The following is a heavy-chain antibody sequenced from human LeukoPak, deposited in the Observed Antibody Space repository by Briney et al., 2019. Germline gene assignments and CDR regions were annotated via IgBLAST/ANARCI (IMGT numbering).Heavy chain of an antibody. V-gene: IGHV4-30-2*01. CDR2: IFHSGNT. CDR3: ARVSASGSFFDY. J-gene: IGHJ4*02. CDR1: GGSISSGGYS. D-gene: IGHD3-10*01. Sequence: PSETPSLTCAVSGGSISSGGYSWSWIRQPPGKDLEWIGYIFHSGNTYYNPSFKSRVTMLIDRSKNQFSLRVTSVTAADTAVYYCARVSASGSFFDYWGQGTLVTVSS.